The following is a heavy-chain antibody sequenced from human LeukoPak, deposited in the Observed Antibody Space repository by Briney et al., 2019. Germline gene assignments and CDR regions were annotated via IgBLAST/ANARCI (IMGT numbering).Heavy chain of an antibody. CDR1: GYTFTGYY. CDR2: INPNSGGT. V-gene: IGHV1-2*02. J-gene: IGHJ4*02. D-gene: IGHD1-26*01. Sequence: ASVKVSCKASGYTFTGYYMHWVRQAPGQGLEWMGWINPNSGGTNYAQKFLGRVTMTRDTSITTAYMELSRLRSDDTAVYYCARGKSRGSHIDYWGQGTLVTVSS. CDR3: ARGKSRGSHIDY.